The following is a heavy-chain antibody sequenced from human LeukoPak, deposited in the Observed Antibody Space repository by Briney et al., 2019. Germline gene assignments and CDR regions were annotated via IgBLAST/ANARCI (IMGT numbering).Heavy chain of an antibody. CDR1: GFTFSSYG. J-gene: IGHJ6*03. D-gene: IGHD3-16*01. CDR2: IRYDGSNK. CDR3: AKGLRTGVGPYMGYHYYMDV. Sequence: GGSLRLSCAASGFTFSSYGMHWVRQAPGKGLEWVAFIRYDGSNKYYADSVKGRFTISRDNSYNTVSLQMNSLRDEDTGVYYCAKGLRTGVGPYMGYHYYMDVWGKGATVTVSS. V-gene: IGHV3-30*02.